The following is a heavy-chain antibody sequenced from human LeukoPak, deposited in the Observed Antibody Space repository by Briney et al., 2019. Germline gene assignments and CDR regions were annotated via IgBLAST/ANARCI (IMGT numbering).Heavy chain of an antibody. D-gene: IGHD3-9*01. CDR2: IYYSGST. J-gene: IGHJ5*02. Sequence: PSETLSLTCTVSGGSISSYYWSWIQQPPGKGLEWIGYIYYSGSTNYNPSLKSRVTISVDTSRSQFSLKLNSVTAADTAVYYCARLPTGYPNWFDPWGQGTLVTVSS. CDR3: ARLPTGYPNWFDP. V-gene: IGHV4-59*08. CDR1: GGSISSYY.